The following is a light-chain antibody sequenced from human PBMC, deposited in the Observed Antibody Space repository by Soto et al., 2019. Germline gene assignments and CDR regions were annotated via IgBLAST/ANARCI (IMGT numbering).Light chain of an antibody. CDR3: QQYGSSPWT. CDR2: GAS. V-gene: IGKV3-20*01. CDR1: QSVTNNY. J-gene: IGKJ1*01. Sequence: EIVLTQSPGTPSLSPGERATLSCGASQSVTNNYFAWYQQKPGQAPRLLVYGASSRATGIPDRFSGSGSGTDFTLTISRLEPEDFAVHYCQQYGSSPWTFGQGTKVEIK.